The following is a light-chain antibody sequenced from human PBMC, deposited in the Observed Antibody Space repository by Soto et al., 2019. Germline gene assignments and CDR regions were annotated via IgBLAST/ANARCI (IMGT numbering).Light chain of an antibody. V-gene: IGKV3-20*01. J-gene: IGKJ1*01. CDR1: QTVDSSF. CDR3: QQYGTSTWT. Sequence: EIVLTQSPAVLSLSPGQRATLSCRASQTVDSSFFNWFQQRPGQAPRLIIYAASTRATGIPDRFSASGFGTEFTLTISRLEPEDFAVYYCQQYGTSTWTFGQGTKVEIK. CDR2: AAS.